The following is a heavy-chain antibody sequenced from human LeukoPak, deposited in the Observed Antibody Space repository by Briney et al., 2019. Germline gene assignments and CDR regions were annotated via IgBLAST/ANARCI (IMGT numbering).Heavy chain of an antibody. Sequence: GGSLRLSCAASGFSFAYYAMSWVRQAPGKGLDWVSTISGSGGSTCYADYVKGRFTISRDSSKNTLYLQMNSLRSEDTAVYYCAKDLSYYSSGDSWGQGTLVTVSS. CDR3: AKDLSYYSSGDS. CDR2: ISGSGGST. J-gene: IGHJ4*02. V-gene: IGHV3-23*01. CDR1: GFSFAYYA. D-gene: IGHD3-10*01.